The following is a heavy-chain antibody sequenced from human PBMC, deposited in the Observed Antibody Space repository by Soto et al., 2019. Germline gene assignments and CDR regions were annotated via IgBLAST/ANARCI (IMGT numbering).Heavy chain of an antibody. J-gene: IGHJ4*02. CDR1: GFTFSSYA. D-gene: IGHD3-3*01. Sequence: GGSLRLSCAASGFTFSSYAMSWVRQAPGKGLEWVSAISGSGGSTYYADSVKGRFTISRDNSKNTLYLQMNSLRAEDTAVYYCAKDTPVLRFLEWEESDYWGQGTLVTVSS. CDR3: AKDTPVLRFLEWEESDY. V-gene: IGHV3-23*01. CDR2: ISGSGGST.